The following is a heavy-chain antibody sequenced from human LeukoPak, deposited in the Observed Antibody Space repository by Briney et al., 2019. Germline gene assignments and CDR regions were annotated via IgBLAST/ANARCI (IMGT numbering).Heavy chain of an antibody. D-gene: IGHD1-26*01. CDR3: ARAASVFSGSYAY. Sequence: GGSLRLSCAASGFTFSSYSMNWVRQAPGKGLEWVSSISSSSSYIYYADSVKGRFTISRDNAKNSLYLQMNSLRAEDTAVYYCARAASVFSGSYAYWGQGTLVTVSS. CDR1: GFTFSSYS. V-gene: IGHV3-21*01. CDR2: ISSSSSYI. J-gene: IGHJ4*02.